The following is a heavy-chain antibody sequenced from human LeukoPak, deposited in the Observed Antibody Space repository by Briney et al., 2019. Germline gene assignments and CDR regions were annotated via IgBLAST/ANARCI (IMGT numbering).Heavy chain of an antibody. D-gene: IGHD6-25*01. J-gene: IGHJ6*03. CDR2: ISYDGSNK. Sequence: GGSLRLSCAASGFTFSSYGMHWVRQAPGKGLEWVAVISYDGSNKYYADSVKGRFNISRDNSKSTLYLQMNSLRAEDTAVYYCATGYQYYDYYYMDVWGKGTTVTISS. CDR3: ATGYQYYDYYYMDV. CDR1: GFTFSSYG. V-gene: IGHV3-30*03.